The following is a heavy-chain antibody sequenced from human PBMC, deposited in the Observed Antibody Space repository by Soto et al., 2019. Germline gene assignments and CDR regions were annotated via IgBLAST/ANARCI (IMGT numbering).Heavy chain of an antibody. V-gene: IGHV4-39*01. D-gene: IGHD6-19*01. CDR1: GGSISSSSRS. CDR2: LSSTVIT. CDR3: ARQMSSGLWAFDS. J-gene: IGHJ4*02. Sequence: SETLSLTCTVSGGSISSSSRSHWWAWIRQPPGKGLEWIGSLSSTVITTHNPSLGSRFTISVDAPNNKFSLEVTSVTAADTGFYYCARQMSSGLWAFDSWGQGTPVTVSS.